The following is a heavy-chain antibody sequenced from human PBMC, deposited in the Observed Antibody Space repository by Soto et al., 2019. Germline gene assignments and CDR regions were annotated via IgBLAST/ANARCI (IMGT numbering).Heavy chain of an antibody. J-gene: IGHJ6*02. D-gene: IGHD2-21*02. CDR1: RSSIHGYY. V-gene: IGHV4-59*01. CDR3: ARDLWGYCGTDCYPLDV. CDR2: MYNTGST. Sequence: SVTLSLTCPLTRSSIHGYYWRWIRQPTGKGLEWIGYMYNTGSTVYNPSFKSRVTISVDTSKNQFSLKLISVTAADTAVYYCARDLWGYCGTDCYPLDVWGQGTTVTVS.